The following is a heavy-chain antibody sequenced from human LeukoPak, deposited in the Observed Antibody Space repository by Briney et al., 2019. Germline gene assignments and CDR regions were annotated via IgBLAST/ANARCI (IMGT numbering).Heavy chain of an antibody. D-gene: IGHD3-10*01. Sequence: SETLSLTCAVYGGSFSGYYWSWIRQPPGKGLEWIGEINHSGSTNYNPSLRSRVTISVDTSKNQFSLKLSSVTAADTAVYYCARGPTYYYGSGSYRRMTAFDIWGQGTMVTVSS. V-gene: IGHV4-34*01. CDR2: INHSGST. CDR1: GGSFSGYY. J-gene: IGHJ3*02. CDR3: ARGPTYYYGSGSYRRMTAFDI.